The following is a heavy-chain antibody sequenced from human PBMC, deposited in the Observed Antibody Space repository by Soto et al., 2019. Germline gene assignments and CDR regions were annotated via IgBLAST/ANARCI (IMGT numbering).Heavy chain of an antibody. D-gene: IGHD3-10*01. CDR2: INPILSMS. CDR3: ASSYGSGYRAFDY. V-gene: IGHV1-69*02. J-gene: IGHJ4*02. Sequence: QVQLVQSGAEVKKPGSSVRVSCKASGDTFTFYSINWVRQAPGLGLEWMGRINPILSMSNYAQRFQGRVTMNEDKSTSTDYMELSSLRSEDTAMYYCASSYGSGYRAFDYWGQGALVTVSS. CDR1: GDTFTFYS.